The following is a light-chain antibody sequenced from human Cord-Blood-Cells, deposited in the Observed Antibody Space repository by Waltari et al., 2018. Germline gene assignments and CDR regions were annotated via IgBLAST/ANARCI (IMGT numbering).Light chain of an antibody. Sequence: DIVMTQSPLSLPVTPGEPASISCRSSQSLLHSNGSNYLDWYLQKPGQSPHLLIYLGSNRASVVHARFSGSRSGTDFTLKISRVEAEDVGVYYCMQALQTPLTFGGGTKVEIK. CDR3: MQALQTPLT. CDR2: LGS. J-gene: IGKJ4*01. V-gene: IGKV2-28*01. CDR1: QSLLHSNGSNY.